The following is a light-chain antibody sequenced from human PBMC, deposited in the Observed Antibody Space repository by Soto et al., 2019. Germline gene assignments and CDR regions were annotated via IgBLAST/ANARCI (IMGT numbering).Light chain of an antibody. CDR3: QQYNSYSLT. Sequence: DIQMTQSPSTLSASVGDRVTITCRASQSIGTWLAWYQQKPGKAPNLLIYDASNLESGVPSRFSGSGSGTEFTLTISSLQPDDFATYYCQQYNSYSLTFGQGTKVDIK. V-gene: IGKV1-5*01. J-gene: IGKJ1*01. CDR2: DAS. CDR1: QSIGTW.